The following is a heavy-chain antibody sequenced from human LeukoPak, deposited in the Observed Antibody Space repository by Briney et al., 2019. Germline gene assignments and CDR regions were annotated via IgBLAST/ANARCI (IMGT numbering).Heavy chain of an antibody. CDR2: VSSGSTYI. V-gene: IGHV3-21*01. CDR1: GFSFSSYY. J-gene: IGHJ4*02. Sequence: GGSLRLSCAASGFSFSSYYMSCVRQAPGKGLEWVSSVSSGSTYIYYADSVKGRFTISRDNAKNSLYLQMNSLRAEDTAVYYCARPFSRYGDWNFDYWGQGTLVTVSS. D-gene: IGHD4-17*01. CDR3: ARPFSRYGDWNFDY.